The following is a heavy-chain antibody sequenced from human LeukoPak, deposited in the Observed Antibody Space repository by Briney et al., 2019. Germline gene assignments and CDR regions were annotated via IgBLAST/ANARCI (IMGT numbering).Heavy chain of an antibody. CDR3: AKDGVTMIVVAGDAFDI. CDR1: GFTFSNYG. J-gene: IGHJ3*02. D-gene: IGHD3-22*01. CDR2: ISNTGGST. Sequence: GGSLRLSCVASGFTFSNYGMHWVRQAPGKGLEWVSAISNTGGSTYYADSVKGRFTISRDNSKNTLYLQMNSLRAEDTAVYYCAKDGVTMIVVAGDAFDIWGQGTMVTVSS. V-gene: IGHV3-23*01.